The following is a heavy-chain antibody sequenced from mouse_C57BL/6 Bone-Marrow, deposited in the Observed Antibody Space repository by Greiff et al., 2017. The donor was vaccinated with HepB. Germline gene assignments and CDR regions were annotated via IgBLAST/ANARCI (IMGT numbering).Heavy chain of an antibody. CDR2: IDPSDSET. V-gene: IGHV1-52*01. D-gene: IGHD3-2*02. Sequence: VQLQQPGAELVRPGSSVKLSCKASGYTFTSYWMHWVKQRPIQGLEWIGNIDPSDSETHYNQKFKDKATLTVDKSSSTAYMQLSSLTSEDSAVYYCARGVLDSSGPAWFAYWGQGTLVTVSA. CDR1: GYTFTSYW. CDR3: ARGVLDSSGPAWFAY. J-gene: IGHJ3*01.